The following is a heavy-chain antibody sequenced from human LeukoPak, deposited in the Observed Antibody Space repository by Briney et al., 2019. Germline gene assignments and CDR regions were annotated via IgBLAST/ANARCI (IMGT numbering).Heavy chain of an antibody. J-gene: IGHJ4*02. D-gene: IGHD5-18*01. CDR2: ISYDGSNK. CDR1: GFTFSSYG. V-gene: IGHV3-30*03. CDR3: AVGVDTAMVQ. Sequence: GGSLRLSCAASGFTFSSYGMHWVRQAPGKGLEWVAVISYDGSNKYYADSVKGRFTISRDNSKNTLYLQMNSLRAEDTAVYYCAVGVDTAMVQWGQGTLATVSS.